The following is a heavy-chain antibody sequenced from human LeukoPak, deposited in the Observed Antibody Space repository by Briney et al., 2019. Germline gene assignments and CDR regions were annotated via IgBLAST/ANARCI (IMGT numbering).Heavy chain of an antibody. CDR2: IKQDGSEK. D-gene: IGHD3-22*01. J-gene: IGHJ4*02. CDR3: ARVPTQDYCDSSGYSDY. CDR1: GFTFSSYW. V-gene: IGHV3-7*01. Sequence: GGSLRLSWAASGFTFSSYWMSWVRQAPGKGLEWVANIKQDGSEKYYVDSVKGRFTISRDNAKNSLYLQMNSLRAEDTAVYYCARVPTQDYCDSSGYSDYWGQGTLVTVSS.